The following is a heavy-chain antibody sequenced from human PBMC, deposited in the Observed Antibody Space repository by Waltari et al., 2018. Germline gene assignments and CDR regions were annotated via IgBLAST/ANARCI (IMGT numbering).Heavy chain of an antibody. V-gene: IGHV4-34*01. CDR1: GGSFSGYY. CDR3: AREFRDYGDYGVGRWFDP. J-gene: IGHJ5*02. CDR2: INHGGST. Sequence: QVQLQQWGAGLLKPSETLSLTCAVYGGSFSGYYWSWIRQPPGKGLEWIGEINHGGSTNYNPPLKSRVTISVDTSKNQFSLKLSSVTAADTAVYYCAREFRDYGDYGVGRWFDPWGQGTLVTVSS. D-gene: IGHD4-17*01.